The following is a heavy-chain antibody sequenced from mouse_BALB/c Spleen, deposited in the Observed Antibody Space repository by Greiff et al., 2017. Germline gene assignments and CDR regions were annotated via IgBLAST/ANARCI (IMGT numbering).Heavy chain of an antibody. CDR1: GYSITSDYA. CDR2: ISYSGST. CDR3: ARADGAWFAY. J-gene: IGHJ3*01. V-gene: IGHV3-2*02. D-gene: IGHD1-1*01. Sequence: EVKVEESGPGLVKPSQSLSLTCTVTGYSITSDYAWNWIRQFPGNKLEWMGYISYSGSTSYNPSLKSRISITRDTSKNQFFLQLNSVTTEDTATYYCARADGAWFAYWGQGTLVTVSA.